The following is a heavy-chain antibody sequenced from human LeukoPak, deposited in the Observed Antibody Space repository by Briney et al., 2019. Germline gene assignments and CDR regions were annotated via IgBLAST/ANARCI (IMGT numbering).Heavy chain of an antibody. CDR2: ISGSGDST. CDR1: GFLLSSYA. J-gene: IGHJ4*02. D-gene: IGHD3-22*01. CDR3: AKTYYDSSGYYEDY. Sequence: GGPLTLFCAASGFLLSSYAVSWAPQATGKALEGVSAISGSGDSTYYADSVKGRFTISRDNSKNTLYLQMNSRRAEDMAVYYCAKTYYDSSGYYEDYWGQGTLVTVSS. V-gene: IGHV3-23*01.